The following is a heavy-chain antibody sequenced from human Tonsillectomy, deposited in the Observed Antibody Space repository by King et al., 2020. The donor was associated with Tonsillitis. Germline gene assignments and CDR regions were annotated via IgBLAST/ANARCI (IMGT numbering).Heavy chain of an antibody. J-gene: IGHJ3*02. Sequence: VQLVESGGGLVKPGGSLRLSCAASGFTFSSYSMNWVRQAPGKGLEWVSSLSSSSSYIYYADSVKGRFTISRDNAKNSLDLQMNSLRAEDTAVYYCARSFNHDVRGYSDVAFDIWGQGTMVTVSS. CDR1: GFTFSSYS. CDR3: ARSFNHDVRGYSDVAFDI. CDR2: LSSSSSYI. D-gene: IGHD3-22*01. V-gene: IGHV3-21*01.